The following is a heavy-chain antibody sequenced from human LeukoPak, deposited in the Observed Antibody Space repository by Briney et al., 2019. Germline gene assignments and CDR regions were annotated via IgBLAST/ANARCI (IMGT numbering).Heavy chain of an antibody. CDR3: ARTQSSGWYQNWFDP. CDR1: GGTFSSYA. V-gene: IGHV1-69*04. J-gene: IGHJ5*02. Sequence: SVKVSCKASGGTFSSYAISWVRQAPGQGLEWMGRIIPILGIANYAQKFQGRVTITADKSTSTAYMELSSLRSEDTAVYYCARTQSSGWYQNWFDPWGQGTLVTVSS. D-gene: IGHD6-19*01. CDR2: IIPILGIA.